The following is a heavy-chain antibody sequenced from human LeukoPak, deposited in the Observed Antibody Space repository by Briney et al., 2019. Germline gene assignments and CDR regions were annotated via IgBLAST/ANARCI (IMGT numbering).Heavy chain of an antibody. CDR2: IKQDGSRR. CDR1: GFTFSDYW. V-gene: IGHV3-7*01. J-gene: IGHJ4*02. D-gene: IGHD6-6*01. CDR3: ARRGGSSSRRSPIDY. Sequence: PGGSLRLSCTASGFTFSDYWMTWVRQAPGKGPEWVANIKQDGSRRYYVDSVRGRFTISRDNAKNSLFLQMNSLRAEDTAVYYCARRGGSSSRRSPIDYWGQGTLVTVSS.